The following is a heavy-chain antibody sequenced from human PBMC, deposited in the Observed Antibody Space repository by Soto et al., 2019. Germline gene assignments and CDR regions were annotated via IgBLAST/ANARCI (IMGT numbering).Heavy chain of an antibody. CDR1: GFIFSSYW. CDR3: TRDRSGYNSPSNWFDP. CDR2: MNSDGRRT. D-gene: IGHD1-1*01. Sequence: PGGSLRLSCAGSGFIFSSYWMHWVRQAPGKGLVWVARMNSDGRRTNYADSVQGRFTIYRDNAKNTLYLQMNSLRAEDTAIYYCTRDRSGYNSPSNWFDPWGQGT. J-gene: IGHJ5*02. V-gene: IGHV3-74*01.